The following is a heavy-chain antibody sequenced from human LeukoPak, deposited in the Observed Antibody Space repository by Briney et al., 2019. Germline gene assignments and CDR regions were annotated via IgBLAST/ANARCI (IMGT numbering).Heavy chain of an antibody. CDR1: GGSISSYY. Sequence: SETLSLTCTVSGGSISSYYWSWIRQPAGKGLEWIGRIYTSGSTNYNPSLKSRVTMSVDTSKNQFSLKLSSVTAADTAVYYCARVTGGELPDRDDAFDIWGQGTMVTVSS. J-gene: IGHJ3*02. V-gene: IGHV4-4*07. CDR3: ARVTGGELPDRDDAFDI. CDR2: IYTSGST. D-gene: IGHD1-26*01.